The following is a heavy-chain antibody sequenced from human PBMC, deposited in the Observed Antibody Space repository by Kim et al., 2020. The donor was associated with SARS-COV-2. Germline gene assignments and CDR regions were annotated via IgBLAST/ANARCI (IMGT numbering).Heavy chain of an antibody. CDR3: ARGEYMASSARTENWFDP. CDR2: IIPILGIA. V-gene: IGHV1-69*04. CDR1: GGTFSSYA. D-gene: IGHD5-12*01. J-gene: IGHJ5*02. Sequence: SVKVSCKASGGTFSSYAISWVRQAPGQGLEWMGRIIPILGIANYAQKFQGRVTITADKSTSTAYMELSSLRSEDTAGYYCARGEYMASSARTENWFDPWGQGTLVTVSS.